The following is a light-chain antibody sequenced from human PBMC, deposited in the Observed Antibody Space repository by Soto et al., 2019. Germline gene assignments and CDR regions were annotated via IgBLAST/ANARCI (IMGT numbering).Light chain of an antibody. CDR3: QKNYNSLKLT. Sequence: AIQMTQSPSSLSASVGDRVTITCRATQGIRNDLDWYQQKPGKAPKLLIYAASSLQSGVPSRFSGSGSGTVFTLTISSLQPEVFATYYCQKNYNSLKLTLGGGTRVNIK. J-gene: IGKJ4*01. V-gene: IGKV1-6*01. CDR1: QGIRND. CDR2: AAS.